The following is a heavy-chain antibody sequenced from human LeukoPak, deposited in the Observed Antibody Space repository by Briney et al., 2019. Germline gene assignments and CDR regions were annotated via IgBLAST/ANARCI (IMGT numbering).Heavy chain of an antibody. V-gene: IGHV1-18*01. CDR1: GYTFITHG. CDR3: ARTLGYTQQTYYDY. D-gene: IGHD1-1*01. J-gene: IGHJ4*02. CDR2: ISAYNGNT. Sequence: ASVKVSCKASGYTFITHGIIWVRQAPGQGLEWMGWISAYNGNTNYAQKLQGRVTMTTDTSTSTAYMELRSLRFDDTAVYYCARTLGYTQQTYYDYWGQGTLVTVSS.